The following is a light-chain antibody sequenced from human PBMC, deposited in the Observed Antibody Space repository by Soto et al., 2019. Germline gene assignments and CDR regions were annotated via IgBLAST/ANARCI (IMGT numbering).Light chain of an antibody. Sequence: QSALTQPASVSGSPGQSITISCTGTSSTVGGFNVVSWYQQHPGKAPKVIIYEVSNRPSGVSYRFSGSKSANTASLTISGLQADDEADYYCSSYTTSNTWLFGGGTKLTVL. CDR3: SSYTTSNTWL. V-gene: IGLV2-14*01. CDR2: EVS. CDR1: SSTVGGFNV. J-gene: IGLJ3*02.